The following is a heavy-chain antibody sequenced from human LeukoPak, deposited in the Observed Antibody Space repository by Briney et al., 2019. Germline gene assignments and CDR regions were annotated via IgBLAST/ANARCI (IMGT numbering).Heavy chain of an antibody. CDR3: STDQRSLLY. CDR1: GFSFSNSY. Sequence: KAGGSLTLSCVVSGFSFSNSYMTWIRQTPGKGLESLAYISGSGSDIYYADSVKSRFTISSDNAKNSLYLQLNSLRPEDTDLYYCSTDQRSLLYWGHGTLVTVSS. D-gene: IGHD4-17*01. J-gene: IGHJ4*01. CDR2: ISGSGSDI. V-gene: IGHV3-11*01.